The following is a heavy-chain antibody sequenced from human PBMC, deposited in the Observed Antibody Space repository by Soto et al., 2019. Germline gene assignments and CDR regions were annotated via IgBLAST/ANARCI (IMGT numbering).Heavy chain of an antibody. CDR2: TRNKANSLTT. V-gene: IGHV3-72*01. CDR3: ARATTVTDY. Sequence: EVQLVESGGTLVQPGGAMRLSCAASGFTFSDHYMYWVRQAPGTGLEWVGRTRNKANSLTTEYAASVKGRYNISRDDSTISLYLQMNSQKMDDKAVYYCARATTVTDYWGQGTQVTVSS. CDR1: GFTFSDHY. D-gene: IGHD4-17*01. J-gene: IGHJ4*02.